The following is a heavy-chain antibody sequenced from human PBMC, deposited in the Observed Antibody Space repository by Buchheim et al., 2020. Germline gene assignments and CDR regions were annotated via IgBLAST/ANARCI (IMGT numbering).Heavy chain of an antibody. CDR1: GFTFSSYD. CDR2: ISYDGSNK. CDR3: AKEAAYFDY. V-gene: IGHV3-30*18. D-gene: IGHD2-15*01. J-gene: IGHJ4*02. Sequence: QVQLVESGGGVVQPGRSLRLSCAASGFTFSSYDMYWVRQAPGKGLEGVAVISYDGSNKNYADSEKGRFTISRDNSKNTLYLQMNSLRAEDPAVYYCAKEAAYFDYWGQGTL.